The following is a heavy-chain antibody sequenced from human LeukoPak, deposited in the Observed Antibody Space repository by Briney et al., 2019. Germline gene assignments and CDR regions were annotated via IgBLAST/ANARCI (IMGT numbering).Heavy chain of an antibody. Sequence: GGSLRLPCAASGFTFSTYGMHWVRQAPGKGLEWVAVISYDGSNKYYADSVKGRFTISRDNSKNTLYLQMNSLRPEDTAVYYCAKSPSGRSRISRFDYWGQGILVTVSS. CDR1: GFTFSTYG. J-gene: IGHJ4*02. D-gene: IGHD1-26*01. V-gene: IGHV3-30*18. CDR3: AKSPSGRSRISRFDY. CDR2: ISYDGSNK.